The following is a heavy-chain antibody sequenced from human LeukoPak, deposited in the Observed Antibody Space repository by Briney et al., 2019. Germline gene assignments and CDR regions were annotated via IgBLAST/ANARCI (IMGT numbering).Heavy chain of an antibody. V-gene: IGHV1-18*01. CDR3: AKGDGTDV. CDR2: INTYNDNT. Sequence: ASVKVSCKASGYTFNSYGMNWVRQAPGQGLEWMGWINTYNDNTDYAQKVQGRVTLTTDTSTSTAYMELRSLRYDDTGVYYCAKGDGTDVWGQGTTVIVS. CDR1: GYTFNSYG. J-gene: IGHJ6*02.